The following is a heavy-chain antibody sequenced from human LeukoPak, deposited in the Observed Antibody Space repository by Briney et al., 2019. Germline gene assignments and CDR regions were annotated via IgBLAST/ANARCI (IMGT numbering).Heavy chain of an antibody. CDR3: ARVGSTPPNSIAVAQMRDYWYFDL. J-gene: IGHJ2*01. Sequence: PGGSLRLSCAASGFTFSSYAMHWVRQAPGKGLEWVTFIRYDGSNKYYADSVKGRFTISRDNSKNTLYLQMNSLRAEDTAVYYCARVGSTPPNSIAVAQMRDYWYFDLWGRGTLVTVSS. CDR1: GFTFSSYA. CDR2: IRYDGSNK. D-gene: IGHD6-19*01. V-gene: IGHV3-30*02.